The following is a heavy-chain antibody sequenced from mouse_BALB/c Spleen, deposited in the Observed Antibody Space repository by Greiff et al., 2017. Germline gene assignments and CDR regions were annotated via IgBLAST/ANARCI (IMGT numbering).Heavy chain of an antibody. V-gene: IGHV2-9*02. J-gene: IGHJ3*01. Sequence: VQLVESGPGLVAPSQSLSITCTVSGFSLTSYGVHWVRQPPGKGLEWLGVIWAGGSTNYNSALMSRLSISKDNSKSQVFLKMNSLQTDDTAMYYCARVGITTGPLFAYWGQGTLVTVSA. D-gene: IGHD2-4*01. CDR3: ARVGITTGPLFAY. CDR1: GFSLTSYG. CDR2: IWAGGST.